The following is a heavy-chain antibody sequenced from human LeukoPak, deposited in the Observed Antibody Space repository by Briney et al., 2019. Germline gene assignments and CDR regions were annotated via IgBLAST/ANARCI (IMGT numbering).Heavy chain of an antibody. V-gene: IGHV4-34*01. J-gene: IGHJ4*02. CDR1: GGSFSGYY. Sequence: SETLSLTCAVYGGSFSGYYWSWIRQPPGKGLEWIGEINHSGSTNYNPSLKSRVTISVDTSKNQFSLELSSVTAADTAVYYCARGSGGRSWPQNAYYFDYWGQGTLVTVSS. CDR3: ARGSGGRSWPQNAYYFDY. CDR2: INHSGST. D-gene: IGHD2-15*01.